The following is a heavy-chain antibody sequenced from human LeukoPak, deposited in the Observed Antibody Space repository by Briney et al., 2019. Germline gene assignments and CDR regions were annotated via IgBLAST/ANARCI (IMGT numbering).Heavy chain of an antibody. V-gene: IGHV4-59*08. CDR1: GGSISSYY. CDR2: IYYSGST. CDR3: ARRDYDILTGYRHWYFDL. Sequence: SETLSLTCTVSGGSISSYYWSWIRQPPGKGLERIGYIYYSGSTNYNPSLKSRVTISVDTSKDQFSLKLSSVTAADTAVYYCARRDYDILTGYRHWYFDLWGRGTLVTVSS. J-gene: IGHJ2*01. D-gene: IGHD3-9*01.